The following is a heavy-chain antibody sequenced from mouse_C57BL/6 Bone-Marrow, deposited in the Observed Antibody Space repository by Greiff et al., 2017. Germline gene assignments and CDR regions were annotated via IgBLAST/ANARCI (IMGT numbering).Heavy chain of an antibody. CDR3: ARGGNGLFAY. V-gene: IGHV1-18*01. CDR1: GYTFTDYN. J-gene: IGHJ3*01. CDR2: INPNNGGT. Sequence: VQLQQSGPELVKPGASVKIPCKASGYTFTDYNMDWVKQSHGKSLEWIGDINPNNGGTIYNQKFKGKATLTVDNSSSTAYMELRSLTSEDTAVYYCARGGNGLFAYWGQGTLVTVSA. D-gene: IGHD2-1*01.